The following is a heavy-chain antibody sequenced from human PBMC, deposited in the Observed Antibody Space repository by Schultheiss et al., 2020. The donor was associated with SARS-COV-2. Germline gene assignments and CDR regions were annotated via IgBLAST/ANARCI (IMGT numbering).Heavy chain of an antibody. Sequence: GGSLRLSCAASGFTFSTAWMSWVRQAPGKGLEWVAVISYDGSNKYYADSVKGRFTISRDNSKNTLYLQMNSLRAEDTAVYYCARGLTYYDFWSGYSLFDYWFRGALV. D-gene: IGHD3-3*01. V-gene: IGHV3-30*03. CDR2: ISYDGSNK. J-gene: IGHJ4*02. CDR3: ARGLTYYDFWSGYSLFDY. CDR1: GFTFSTAW.